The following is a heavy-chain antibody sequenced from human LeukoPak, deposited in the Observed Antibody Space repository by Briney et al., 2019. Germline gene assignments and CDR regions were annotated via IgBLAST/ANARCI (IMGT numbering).Heavy chain of an antibody. Sequence: SVKVSCKASGGTFSSYAISWVRQAPGQGLEWMGRIIPIFGTANYAQKFQGRVTITTDESTSTAYMELSSLRSEDTAVYYCARDNSSGPLYCYYMDVWGKGTTVTVSS. CDR2: IIPIFGTA. D-gene: IGHD3-10*01. J-gene: IGHJ6*03. CDR1: GGTFSSYA. CDR3: ARDNSSGPLYCYYMDV. V-gene: IGHV1-69*05.